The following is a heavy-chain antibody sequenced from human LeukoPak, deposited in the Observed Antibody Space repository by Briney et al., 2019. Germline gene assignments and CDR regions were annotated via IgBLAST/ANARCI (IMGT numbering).Heavy chain of an antibody. J-gene: IGHJ4*02. CDR3: AKRGEYYFDY. CDR1: GFTFSSHG. V-gene: IGHV3-23*01. Sequence: GGSLRLSCAASGFTFSSHGMSWVRQAPGKGLEWLSAISGSGISTFYADSVEGRDTLYRNNSKNAVYLQMNSLRAEDTAVYHCAKRGEYYFDYWGQGALVTVSS. CDR2: ISGSGIST.